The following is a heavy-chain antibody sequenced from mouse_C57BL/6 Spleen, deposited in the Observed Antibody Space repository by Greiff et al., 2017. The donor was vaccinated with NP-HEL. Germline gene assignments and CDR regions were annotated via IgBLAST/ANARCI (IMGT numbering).Heavy chain of an antibody. V-gene: IGHV1-15*01. CDR1: GYTFTDYE. J-gene: IGHJ2*01. CDR3: TRYYYGSSYFDY. Sequence: QVQLQQSGAELVRPGASVTLSCKASGYTFTDYEMHWVKQTPVHGLEWIGAIDPETGGTAYNQKFKGKAIMTADKSSSTAYMELRSLTSEDSAVYYGTRYYYGSSYFDYWGQGTTLTVSS. CDR2: IDPETGGT. D-gene: IGHD1-1*01.